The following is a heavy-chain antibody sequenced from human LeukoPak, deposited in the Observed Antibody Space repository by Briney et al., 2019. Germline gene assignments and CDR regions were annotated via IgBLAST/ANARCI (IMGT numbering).Heavy chain of an antibody. CDR1: GYSISSGYY. D-gene: IGHD2/OR15-2a*01. V-gene: IGHV4-38-2*01. CDR3: ARARIFLGRFDY. J-gene: IGHJ4*02. Sequence: KPSETLSLTCAVSGYSISSGYYWGWIRQPPGKGLEWIGSIYHSGSTYYNPSLKSRVTISVDTSKNQFSLKLSSVTAADTAVYYCARARIFLGRFDYWGQGTLVIVSS. CDR2: IYHSGST.